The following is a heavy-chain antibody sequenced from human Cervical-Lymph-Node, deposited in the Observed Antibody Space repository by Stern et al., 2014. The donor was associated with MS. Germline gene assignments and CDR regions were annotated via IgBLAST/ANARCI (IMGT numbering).Heavy chain of an antibody. D-gene: IGHD1-26*01. V-gene: IGHV1-69*01. Sequence: VQLVESGAEVIKPGSPVKFSCQPSGGTFSSYAIPWELQPPGQGLERMGGIIPIFGTANYAQKFQGSVTITAYDSTSTSSIRLSSLRSEDTAVYYCARGELKEGLVRGMDVWGQGTTVTVSS. J-gene: IGHJ6*02. CDR3: ARGELKEGLVRGMDV. CDR2: IIPIFGTA. CDR1: GGTFSSYA.